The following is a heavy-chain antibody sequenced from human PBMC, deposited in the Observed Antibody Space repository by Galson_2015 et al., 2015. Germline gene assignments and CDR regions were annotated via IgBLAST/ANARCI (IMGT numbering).Heavy chain of an antibody. D-gene: IGHD2-15*01. J-gene: IGHJ4*02. CDR2: LLPLYGTP. CDR1: AGTFSIFA. CDR3: APSNADVYWSCGSCYLDS. Sequence: SVKVSCKASAGTFSIFAISWVRQAPGQRLEWMGGLLPLYGTPNYAQKFQARVTSTADESTSTAYMQLSSLTSEDTAVFYCAPSNADVYWSCGSCYLDSWGQGTLVTVSS. V-gene: IGHV1-69*13.